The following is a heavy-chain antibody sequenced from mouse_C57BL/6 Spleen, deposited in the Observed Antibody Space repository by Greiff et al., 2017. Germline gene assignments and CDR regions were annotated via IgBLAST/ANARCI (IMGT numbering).Heavy chain of an antibody. Sequence: QVQLQQPGAELVKPGASVKLSCTASGFTFTSSWMHWVKQRPGQGLEWIGMIHPNSGSTNYTEKFKSKATLTVDKSSSTAYMQLSSLTSEDSAVYYGVYGNWYFDVWGTGTTVTVSS. CDR1: GFTFTSSW. V-gene: IGHV1-64*01. J-gene: IGHJ1*03. CDR2: IHPNSGST. D-gene: IGHD2-10*02. CDR3: VYGNWYFDV.